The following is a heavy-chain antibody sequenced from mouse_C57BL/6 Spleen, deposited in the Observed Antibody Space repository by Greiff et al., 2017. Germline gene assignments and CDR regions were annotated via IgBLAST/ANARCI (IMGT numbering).Heavy chain of an antibody. J-gene: IGHJ3*01. V-gene: IGHV5-9*01. CDR3: ASLYYGSPFAY. CDR2: ISGGGGNT. D-gene: IGHD1-1*01. Sequence: EVKLMESGGGLVKPGGSLKLSCAASGFTFSSYTMSWVRQTPEKRLEWVATISGGGGNTYYPDSVKGRFTISRDNAKNTLYLQMSSLRSEDTALYYCASLYYGSPFAYWGQGTLVTVSA. CDR1: GFTFSSYT.